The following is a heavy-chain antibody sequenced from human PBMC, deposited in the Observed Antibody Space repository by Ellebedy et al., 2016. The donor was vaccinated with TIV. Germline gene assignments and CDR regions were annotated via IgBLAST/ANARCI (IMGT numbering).Heavy chain of an antibody. CDR1: GHSFTSYG. CDR2: INIGNDNT. J-gene: IGHJ6*02. Sequence: ASVKVSXXASGHSFTSYGIHWVRQAPGQSLEWVGWINIGNDNTKYSQKLQGRVTITRDTSASTVFMELSSLMSEDTAVYYCATREWQDPMDVWGQGTTVTVSS. V-gene: IGHV1-3*04. D-gene: IGHD3-3*01. CDR3: ATREWQDPMDV.